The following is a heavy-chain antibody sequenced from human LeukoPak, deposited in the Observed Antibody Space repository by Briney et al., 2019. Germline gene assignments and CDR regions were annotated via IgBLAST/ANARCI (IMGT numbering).Heavy chain of an antibody. J-gene: IGHJ4*02. D-gene: IGHD5-12*01. V-gene: IGHV3-21*01. CDR3: AKGYGYRFFFDD. CDR1: GFTFSSSS. CDR2: ISGGSSSI. Sequence: TGGSLRLSCAASGFTFSSSSMNWVRQAPGKGLEWVSSISGGSSSIYYADSVKGRFTISRDNAKNSLYLQMNSLRAEDTAVYYCAKGYGYRFFFDDWGQGTLVAVSS.